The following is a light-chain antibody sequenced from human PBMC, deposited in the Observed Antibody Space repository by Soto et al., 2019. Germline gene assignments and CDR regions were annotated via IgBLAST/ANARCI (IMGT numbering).Light chain of an antibody. CDR2: GAS. V-gene: IGKV3-15*01. Sequence: EIVMTPSPATLSVSPGERATLSCRASQSVSSNLAWYQQKPGQGPRLLIYGASTRATGIPARISGSGSETEFTLTISSLQSEDFAVYYCQQYNNWPLTFGGGTKVEIK. J-gene: IGKJ4*01. CDR1: QSVSSN. CDR3: QQYNNWPLT.